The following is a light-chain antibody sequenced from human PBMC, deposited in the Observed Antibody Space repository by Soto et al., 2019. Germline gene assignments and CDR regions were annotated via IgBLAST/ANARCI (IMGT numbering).Light chain of an antibody. CDR3: QLYNSYSRA. J-gene: IGKJ1*01. CDR1: QSISIY. CDR2: KAS. V-gene: IGKV1-5*03. Sequence: DIQMTQSPSTLSASVGDRVTITCRASQSISIYLAWYQQKPGKAPKLLIYKASSLESGVPSRFSGSGSGTEFTLTISSLQPDDFASYYCQLYNSYSRAFGQGTKAEI.